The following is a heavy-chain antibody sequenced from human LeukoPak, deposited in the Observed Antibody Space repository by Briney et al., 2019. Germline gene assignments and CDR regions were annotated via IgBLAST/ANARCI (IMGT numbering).Heavy chain of an antibody. CDR1: AFTFGSFG. D-gene: IGHD2-15*01. V-gene: IGHV3-30*02. Sequence: GGSLRLSCAASAFTFGSFGMHWVRQPPGNGLELVASLRYDGSSEFYEDSVQGRFIISIDTAKHTLYQQLDRMKVEDTALYYCEKVQDLYCSAASCSTTLDYWGQGPLVTVPS. J-gene: IGHJ4*02. CDR2: LRYDGSSE. CDR3: EKVQDLYCSAASCSTTLDY.